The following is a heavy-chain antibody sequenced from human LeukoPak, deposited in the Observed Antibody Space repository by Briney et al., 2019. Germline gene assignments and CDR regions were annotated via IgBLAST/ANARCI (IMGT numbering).Heavy chain of an antibody. CDR2: IYSGDST. CDR3: TRVAFRSRSYISGNDH. D-gene: IGHD1-14*01. J-gene: IGHJ4*02. V-gene: IGHV3-53*01. CDR1: GFIVSNNY. Sequence: GGSLRLSCAASGFIVSNNYMSWVRQAPGKGLEWVSVIYSGDSTYYADSVRGRFTISRDSSKNILYLQMNSLRAEDTAVYYCTRVAFRSRSYISGNDHWGQGTLVTVSS.